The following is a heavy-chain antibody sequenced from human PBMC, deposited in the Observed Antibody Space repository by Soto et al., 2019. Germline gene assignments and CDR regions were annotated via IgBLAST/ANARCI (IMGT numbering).Heavy chain of an antibody. J-gene: IGHJ4*02. CDR2: ISSNGGST. V-gene: IGHV3-64*01. CDR1: GFTFSSYA. D-gene: IGHD2-2*01. CDR3: AREGYCSSTSCYSFDY. Sequence: EVQLVESGGGLVQPGGSLRLSCAASGFTFSSYAMHWVRQAPGKGLEYVSAISSNGGSTYYANSVKGRFTISRDSSKNTLYLQMGSLRAEDMAVYYCAREGYCSSTSCYSFDYWGQGTLVTVSS.